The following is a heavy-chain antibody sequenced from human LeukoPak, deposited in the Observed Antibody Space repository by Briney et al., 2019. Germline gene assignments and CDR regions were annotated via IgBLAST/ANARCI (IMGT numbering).Heavy chain of an antibody. CDR3: ARAYYYGSGSYGLDY. CDR1: GGSISSSNW. CDR2: IYHSGST. D-gene: IGHD3-10*01. Sequence: PSGTLSLTCAVSGGSISSSNWWSWVRQPPGKGLEWIGEIYHSGSTNYNPSLKSRLTISVDASKNQFSLKLTSVTAADTAVYYCARAYYYGSGSYGLDYWGQGTLVTVSS. J-gene: IGHJ4*02. V-gene: IGHV4-4*02.